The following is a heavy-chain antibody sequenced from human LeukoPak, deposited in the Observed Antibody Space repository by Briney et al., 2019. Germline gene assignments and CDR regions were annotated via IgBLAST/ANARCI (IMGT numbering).Heavy chain of an antibody. CDR1: GGTFSSYA. J-gene: IGHJ6*02. Sequence: SVKVSCKASGGTFSSYAISWVRQAPGQGLGWMGRIIPIFGIANYAQKFQGRVTITADKSTSTAYMELSSLRSEDTAVYYCARDQSGSSYYYYGMDVWGQGTTVTVSS. CDR2: IIPIFGIA. V-gene: IGHV1-69*04. CDR3: ARDQSGSSYYYYGMDV. D-gene: IGHD1-26*01.